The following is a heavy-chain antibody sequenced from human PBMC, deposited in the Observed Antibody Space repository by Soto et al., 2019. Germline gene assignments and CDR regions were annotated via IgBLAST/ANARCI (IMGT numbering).Heavy chain of an antibody. D-gene: IGHD6-19*01. CDR3: AKGGQWLVEYYFAY. Sequence: QVQLVESGGGVVQPGRSLRLSCAASGFTFSSYGMHWVRQAPGKGLEWVAVISYDGRNKYYADSVKGRFTTSRDNSKNTLYLQMNRLRAEDAAVYYCAKGGQWLVEYYFAYWGQGTLVTVSS. J-gene: IGHJ4*02. CDR2: ISYDGRNK. CDR1: GFTFSSYG. V-gene: IGHV3-30*18.